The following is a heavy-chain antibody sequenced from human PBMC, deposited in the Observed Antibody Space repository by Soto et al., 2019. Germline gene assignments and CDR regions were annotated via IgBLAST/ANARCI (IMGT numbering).Heavy chain of an antibody. CDR1: GYSFTSYW. CDR3: XRLPGCSSTSCYTHMDV. D-gene: IGHD2-2*02. V-gene: IGHV5-51*01. J-gene: IGHJ6*02. Sequence: PGESLKISCKASGYSFTSYWIGWVRQMPGKGLELMGIIYPGDSDTRYSPSFQGQVTISADKSISTAYLQWSSLKASDTAMYYCXRLPGCSSTSCYTHMDVWGPGTTVTVSS. CDR2: IYPGDSDT.